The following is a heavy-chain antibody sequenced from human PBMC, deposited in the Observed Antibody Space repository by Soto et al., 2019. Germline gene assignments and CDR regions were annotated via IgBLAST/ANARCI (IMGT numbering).Heavy chain of an antibody. Sequence: NPSETLSLTCIVSGDSVSSGTYYWSWIRQPPGKGLEWTGYIYYRGSTNYNPSLKSRVTISIDTSRNQFSLKVSSVTAADTAVYYCARGLDYVGFDYWGQGTLVTVSS. J-gene: IGHJ4*02. CDR1: GDSVSSGTYY. CDR2: IYYRGST. V-gene: IGHV4-61*01. D-gene: IGHD4-17*01. CDR3: ARGLDYVGFDY.